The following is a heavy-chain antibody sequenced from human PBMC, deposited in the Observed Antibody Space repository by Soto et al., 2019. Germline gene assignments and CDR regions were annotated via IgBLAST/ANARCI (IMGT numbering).Heavy chain of an antibody. J-gene: IGHJ4*02. CDR1: GASITYGGYS. Sequence: QLQLHESGSGLVKPSQTLSLTCTVSGASITYGGYSWSWIRQTPGKGLEWIGYINHLETTFYNPSFACMLILSSARAKHQFSLDLDSMSAADRAVYFCARGGGSDSFDCWGPGILGTVSS. V-gene: IGHV4-30-2*01. D-gene: IGHD5-12*01. CDR3: ARGGGSDSFDC. CDR2: INHLETT.